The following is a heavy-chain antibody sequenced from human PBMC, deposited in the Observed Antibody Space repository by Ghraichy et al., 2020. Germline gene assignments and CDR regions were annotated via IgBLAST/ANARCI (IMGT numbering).Heavy chain of an antibody. CDR2: INHSGST. J-gene: IGHJ6*02. CDR3: ARRKGDLRGWKYYYYYGMDV. Sequence: SQTLSLTCAVYGGSFSGYYWSWIRQPPGKGLEWIGEINHSGSTNYNPSLKSRVTISVDTSKNQFSLKLSSVTAADTAVYYCARRKGDLRGWKYYYYYGMDVWGQGTTVTVSS. CDR1: GGSFSGYY. D-gene: IGHD6-19*01. V-gene: IGHV4-34*01.